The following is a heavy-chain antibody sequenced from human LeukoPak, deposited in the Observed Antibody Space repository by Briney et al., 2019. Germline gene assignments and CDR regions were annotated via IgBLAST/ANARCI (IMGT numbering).Heavy chain of an antibody. V-gene: IGHV3-11*01. CDR3: ARRRDSGSLQHFDY. CDR1: GFTFSDYY. D-gene: IGHD1-26*01. J-gene: IGHJ4*02. Sequence: PGGSLRLSCAASGFTFSDYYMSWIRQAPGKGLEWVSYISSSGTTIYYADSVKGRFTISRDNAKNSLYLRMNSLRAEDTAVYYCARRRDSGSLQHFDYWGQGTLVTVSS. CDR2: ISSSGTTI.